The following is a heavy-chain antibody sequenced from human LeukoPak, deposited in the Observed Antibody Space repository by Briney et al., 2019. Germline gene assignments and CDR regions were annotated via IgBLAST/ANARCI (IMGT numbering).Heavy chain of an antibody. D-gene: IGHD3-3*01. CDR1: GGSISSYY. Sequence: PSETLSLTCTVSGGSISSYYWSWIRQPPGKGLEWIGYIYYSGSTNYNPSLKSRVTISVDTSKNQFSLKLSSVTAADTAVYYCARAPPPPYDFWSGFYYYYMDVWGKGTTVTVSS. J-gene: IGHJ6*03. CDR2: IYYSGST. V-gene: IGHV4-59*01. CDR3: ARAPPPPYDFWSGFYYYYMDV.